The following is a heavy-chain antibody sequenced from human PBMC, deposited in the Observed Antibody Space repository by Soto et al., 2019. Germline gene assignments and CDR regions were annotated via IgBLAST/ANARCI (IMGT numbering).Heavy chain of an antibody. J-gene: IGHJ4*02. CDR3: ARERTVVTELQVFDY. D-gene: IGHD2-15*01. CDR1: GFTFSSYA. CDR2: ISGSGGST. V-gene: IGHV3-23*01. Sequence: GGSLRLSCAASGFTFSSYAMSWVRQAPGKGLEWVSAISGSGGSTYYADSVKGRFTISRDNSKNTLYLQMNSLRAEDTAVYYCARERTVVTELQVFDYWGQGTLVTVSS.